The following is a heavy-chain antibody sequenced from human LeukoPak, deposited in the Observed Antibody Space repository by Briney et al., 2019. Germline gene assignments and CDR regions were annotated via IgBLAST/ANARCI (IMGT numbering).Heavy chain of an antibody. CDR3: ARDRVPPTLYYYDSSGYYGMDV. CDR2: TYYRSKWYN. J-gene: IGHJ6*02. D-gene: IGHD3-22*01. Sequence: SQTLSLTCAISGDSVSSNSAAWNWIRQSPSRGLEWLGRTYYRSKWYNDYAVSVKSRITINPDTSKNQFSQQLNSVTPEDTAVYYCARDRVPPTLYYYDSSGYYGMDVWGQGTTVTVSS. V-gene: IGHV6-1*01. CDR1: GDSVSSNSAA.